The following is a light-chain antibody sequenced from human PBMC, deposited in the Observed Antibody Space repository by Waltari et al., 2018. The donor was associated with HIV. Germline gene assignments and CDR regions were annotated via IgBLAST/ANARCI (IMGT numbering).Light chain of an antibody. J-gene: IGLJ3*02. Sequence: SYVLTQTPSVSVAPGQTARSTCGGNNIGSNSVHWYQQEPGQAPVLVVYDDTDRPSGIPERFSGSNSGNTATLTISRVEAGDDADYYCQVWDTSVDPWVFGGGTKLTVL. V-gene: IGLV3-21*02. CDR3: QVWDTSVDPWV. CDR1: NIGSNS. CDR2: DDT.